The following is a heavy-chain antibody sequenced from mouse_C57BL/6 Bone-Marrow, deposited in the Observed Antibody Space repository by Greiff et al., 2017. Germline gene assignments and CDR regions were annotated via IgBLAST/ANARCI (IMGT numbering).Heavy chain of an antibody. CDR2: INPYNGGT. J-gene: IGHJ2*01. CDR3: ARRYYYFDY. D-gene: IGHD1-1*01. Sequence: EVQLQQSGPVLVKPGASVKMSCKASGYTFTDYYMNWVKQSHGKSLEWIGVINPYNGGTSYNQKFKGKATLTVDKSSSTAYMELNSLTSEDSAVYYCARRYYYFDYWGQGTTLTDSS. CDR1: GYTFTDYY. V-gene: IGHV1-19*01.